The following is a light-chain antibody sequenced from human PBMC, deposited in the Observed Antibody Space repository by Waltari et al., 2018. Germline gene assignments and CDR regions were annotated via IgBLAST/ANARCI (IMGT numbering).Light chain of an antibody. CDR1: SGDIGSYDR. J-gene: IGLJ2*01. V-gene: IGLV2-18*02. CDR2: EVI. CDR3: SSFTSSITVV. Sequence: QSALTQPPSVSGSPGRSVTISCSGTSGDIGSYDRVSWYQQPPGTAPKLIIYEVINRPSGVPDRFSGSKSGNTASLTISGLQAEDEADYYCSSFTSSITVVFGGGTKLTVL.